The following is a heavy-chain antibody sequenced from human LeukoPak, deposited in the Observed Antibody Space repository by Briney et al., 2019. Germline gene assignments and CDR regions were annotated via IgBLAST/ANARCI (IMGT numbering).Heavy chain of an antibody. V-gene: IGHV3-11*01. CDR2: ISSSGSTI. CDR3: TTDRLAARQY. Sequence: GGSLRRSCAASGFTFSDYYMSWIRQAPGKGLEWVSYISSSGSTIYYADSVKGRFTISRDNAKNSLYLQMNSLRAEDTAVYYCTTDRLAARQYWGQGTLVTVSS. D-gene: IGHD6-6*01. CDR1: GFTFSDYY. J-gene: IGHJ4*02.